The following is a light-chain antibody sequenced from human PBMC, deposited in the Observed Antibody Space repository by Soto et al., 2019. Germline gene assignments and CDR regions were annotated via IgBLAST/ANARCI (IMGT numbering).Light chain of an antibody. Sequence: IVMTNSPATLSVSPGERATLSCRARQSICSTLAWHQQNPGQTPRLLIYDASTRPTGIPARFSGIRSGTGLTLIISMLQSEDFAVQYCQHSETWQPGVGEGT. CDR2: DAS. V-gene: IGKV3-15*01. J-gene: IGKJ1*01. CDR3: QHSETWQPG. CDR1: QSICST.